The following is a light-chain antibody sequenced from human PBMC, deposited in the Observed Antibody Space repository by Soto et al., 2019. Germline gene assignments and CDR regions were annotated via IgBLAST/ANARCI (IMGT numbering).Light chain of an antibody. CDR2: DAS. CDR1: QSVSSY. CDR3: QQRSNWPPEVT. V-gene: IGKV3-11*01. J-gene: IGKJ4*01. Sequence: EIVLTQSPATLSLSPGERATLSCRASQSVSSYLAWYQQKPGQAPRLLIYDASNRATGIPARFSGSGSGTDFTLTISSLEPEDFAVYYCQQRSNWPPEVTFGGGTQGEIK.